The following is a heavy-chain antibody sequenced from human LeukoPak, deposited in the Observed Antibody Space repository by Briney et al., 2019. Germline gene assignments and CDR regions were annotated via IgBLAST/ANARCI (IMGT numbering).Heavy chain of an antibody. D-gene: IGHD6-13*01. CDR3: ARGQRIADAFDI. CDR1: GFTFSSYS. J-gene: IGHJ3*02. Sequence: GGSLRLSCAASGFTFSSYSMNWVRQAPGKGLELVSSISSSSSYIYYADSVKGRFTISRDNAKNSLYLQMNSLRVEDTAVYYCARGQRIADAFDIWGQGTMVTVSS. CDR2: ISSSSSYI. V-gene: IGHV3-21*01.